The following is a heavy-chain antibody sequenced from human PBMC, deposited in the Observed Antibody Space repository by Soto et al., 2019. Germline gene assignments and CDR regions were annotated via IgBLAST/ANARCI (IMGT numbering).Heavy chain of an antibody. J-gene: IGHJ4*02. V-gene: IGHV4-31*03. D-gene: IGHD3-22*01. CDR1: GGSISSGGYY. CDR2: IYYSGST. Sequence: QVQLQESGPGLVKPSQTLSITCTVSGGSISSGGYYWSWVRQHPWKGLEWIGYIYYSGSTIYNPSLKSRVSISVDTSKNHFSPKLSSVTAADTAVYYSAIGSYFDSSCYYPYWGQWFPVTVS. CDR3: AIGSYFDSSCYYPY.